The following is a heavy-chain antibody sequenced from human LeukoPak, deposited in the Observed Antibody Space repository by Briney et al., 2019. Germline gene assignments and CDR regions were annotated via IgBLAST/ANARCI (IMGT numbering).Heavy chain of an antibody. J-gene: IGHJ4*02. V-gene: IGHV4-59*01. CDR2: IYYSGST. CDR3: ARAEQQLGGYYFDY. Sequence: PSETLSLTCTVSGGSISSYYWSWIRQSPGKGLEWIGYIYYSGSTNYNPSLKSRVTISVDTSKNQFSLKLSSVTAADTAVYYCARAEQQLGGYYFDYWGQGTLVTVSS. D-gene: IGHD6-13*01. CDR1: GGSISSYY.